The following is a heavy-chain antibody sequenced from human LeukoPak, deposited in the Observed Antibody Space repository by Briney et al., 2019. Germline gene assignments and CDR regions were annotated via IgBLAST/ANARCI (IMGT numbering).Heavy chain of an antibody. D-gene: IGHD2-2*01. CDR2: IRSEAYGGTT. V-gene: IGHV3-49*03. CDR3: TRDPGYCSSTSCPNDF. Sequence: GGSLRLSCTASGFTFGDYAMSWFRQAPGKGLEWVGFIRSEAYGGTTEYAASVKGRFTISRDDSKSIAYLQMNSLKTEDTAVYYCTRDPGYCSSTSCPNDFWGQGTLVTVSS. J-gene: IGHJ4*02. CDR1: GFTFGDYA.